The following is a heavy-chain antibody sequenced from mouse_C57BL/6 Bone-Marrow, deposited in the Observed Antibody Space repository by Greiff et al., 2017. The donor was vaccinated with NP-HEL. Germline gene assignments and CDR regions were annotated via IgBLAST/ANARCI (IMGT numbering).Heavy chain of an antibody. J-gene: IGHJ2*01. CDR2: INPNNGGT. Sequence: EVKLQQSGPELVKPGASVKISCKASGYTFTDYYMNWVKQSHGKSLEWIGDINPNNGGTSYNQKFKGKATLTVDKSSSTAYMELRSLTSEDSAVYYCAREGITTGYWGQGTTLTVSS. CDR1: GYTFTDYY. V-gene: IGHV1-26*01. CDR3: AREGITTGY. D-gene: IGHD1-1*01.